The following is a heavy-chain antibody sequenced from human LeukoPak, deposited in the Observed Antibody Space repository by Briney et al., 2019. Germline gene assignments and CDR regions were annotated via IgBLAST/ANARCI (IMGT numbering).Heavy chain of an antibody. CDR2: LRYTGET. CDR1: GLTFTNYG. J-gene: IGHJ5*02. CDR3: ARDAGNSGYGCDL. D-gene: IGHD5-12*01. V-gene: IGHV3-48*01. Sequence: GGSLRLSCAASGLTFTNYGMSWVRQAPGKGLEWVSHLRYTGETFYADSVKGRFTISRDNVRNSLYLQMNSLRAEDTAMYYCARDAGNSGYGCDLWGQGTLVTVSS.